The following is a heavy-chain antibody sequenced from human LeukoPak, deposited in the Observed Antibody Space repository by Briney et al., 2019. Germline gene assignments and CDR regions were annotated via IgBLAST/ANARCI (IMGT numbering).Heavy chain of an antibody. Sequence: ASVKVSCKASGYTFTSYAMHWVRQAPGQRLEWMGWINAGNGNTKYSQKFQGRVTITRDTSASTAYMELSSLRSEDTAVYYCARELGYCSSTSSLFWFDPWGRGTLVTVSS. CDR2: INAGNGNT. CDR3: ARELGYCSSTSSLFWFDP. J-gene: IGHJ5*02. V-gene: IGHV1-3*01. D-gene: IGHD2-2*01. CDR1: GYTFTSYA.